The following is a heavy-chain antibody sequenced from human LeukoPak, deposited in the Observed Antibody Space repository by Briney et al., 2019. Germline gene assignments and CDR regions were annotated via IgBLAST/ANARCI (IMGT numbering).Heavy chain of an antibody. Sequence: SETLSLTCSVSGGSISGSGYYWAWIRQPPGKGLEWIGSIYYTGSTHYNSSLKSRVTMSVDTSKNQFSLKLSSVTAADTAVYYCASPLGRFDNWGQGTLVTVSS. CDR3: ASPLGRFDN. CDR2: IYYTGST. CDR1: GGSISGSGYY. V-gene: IGHV4-39*01. J-gene: IGHJ4*02. D-gene: IGHD3-10*01.